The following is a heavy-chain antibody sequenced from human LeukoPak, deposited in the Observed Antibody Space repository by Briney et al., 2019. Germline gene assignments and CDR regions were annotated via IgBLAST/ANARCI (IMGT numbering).Heavy chain of an antibody. Sequence: SETLSLTCAVYGGSFSGYYWSWIRQPPGKGLEWIGEINHSRSTNYSPSLKSRVTISVDTSKNQFSLKLSSVTAADTAVYYCARDLMTTGGAYFDYWGQGTLVTVSS. CDR3: ARDLMTTGGAYFDY. J-gene: IGHJ4*02. CDR1: GGSFSGYY. D-gene: IGHD4-17*01. V-gene: IGHV4-34*01. CDR2: INHSRST.